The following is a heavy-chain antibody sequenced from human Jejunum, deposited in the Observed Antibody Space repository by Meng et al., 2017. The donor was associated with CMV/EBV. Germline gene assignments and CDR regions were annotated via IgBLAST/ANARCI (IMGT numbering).Heavy chain of an antibody. Sequence: EVQLVEAGGGLVQPGWSLRLSCAASGFIFSSYEMNWVRQAPGKGLEWISYITSGSTIYYADSVQGRFTISRDNAKNSLYLQMNSLRAEDTAIYYCARTSENYSYLTSWGQGTLVTVSS. CDR3: ARTSENYSYLTS. D-gene: IGHD2-2*02. CDR2: ITSGSTI. V-gene: IGHV3-48*03. J-gene: IGHJ5*02. CDR1: GFIFSSYE.